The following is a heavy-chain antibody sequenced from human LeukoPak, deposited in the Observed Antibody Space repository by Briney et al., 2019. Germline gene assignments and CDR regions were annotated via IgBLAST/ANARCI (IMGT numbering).Heavy chain of an antibody. D-gene: IGHD3-22*01. CDR2: IKANSGDT. CDR1: GCTFAGYY. Sequence: ASVTVSCKASGCTFAGYYMHWVRQAPGPGMEWMGWIKANSGDTKYAQRFQGRVTMTRDTSFSTAYMGLSRLRSDDTAIYYCARVISGYSDYWGQGTLVTVSS. J-gene: IGHJ4*02. CDR3: ARVISGYSDY. V-gene: IGHV1-2*02.